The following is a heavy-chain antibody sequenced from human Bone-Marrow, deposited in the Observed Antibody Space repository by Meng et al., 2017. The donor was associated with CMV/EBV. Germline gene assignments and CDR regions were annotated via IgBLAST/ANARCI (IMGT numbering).Heavy chain of an antibody. V-gene: IGHV3-30-3*01. J-gene: IGHJ4*02. D-gene: IGHD3-22*01. CDR1: GFTFSSYA. Sequence: GGSLRLSCAASGFTFSSYAMHWVRQAPGKGLEWVAFISYDGSNKYYADSVKCRFTISRDNSKNTLYLQMNSLRAEDTAVYYCARDQIPLLDYDSSGYLSDYWGQGTLVTVSS. CDR2: ISYDGSNK. CDR3: ARDQIPLLDYDSSGYLSDY.